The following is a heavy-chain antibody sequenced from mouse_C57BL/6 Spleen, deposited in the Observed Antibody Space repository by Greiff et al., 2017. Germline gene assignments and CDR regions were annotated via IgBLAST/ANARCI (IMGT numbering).Heavy chain of an antibody. D-gene: IGHD2-12*01. CDR2: IYPGDGDT. Sequence: QVQLQQSGAELVKPGASVKISCKASGYAFSSYWMNWVKQRPGKGLEWIGQIYPGDGDTNYNGKFKGKATLTADKSSSTAYMQLSSLTSEDSAVYFCASSYDVGAMDYWGQGTSVTVSS. V-gene: IGHV1-80*01. CDR1: GYAFSSYW. CDR3: ASSYDVGAMDY. J-gene: IGHJ4*01.